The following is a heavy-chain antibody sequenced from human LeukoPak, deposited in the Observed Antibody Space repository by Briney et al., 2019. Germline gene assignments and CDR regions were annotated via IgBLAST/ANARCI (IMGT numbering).Heavy chain of an antibody. CDR1: GFTFSSYS. CDR2: ISSSSSYI. D-gene: IGHD5-24*01. CDR3: ARESRTTISPKLDY. V-gene: IGHV3-21*01. Sequence: KPGGSLRLSWAASGFTFSSYSMNWVRQAPGKGLEWVSSISSSSSYIYYADSMKGRFTISRDNAKNSLYLQMNSLRAEDTAVYYCARESRTTISPKLDYWGQGTLVTVSS. J-gene: IGHJ4*02.